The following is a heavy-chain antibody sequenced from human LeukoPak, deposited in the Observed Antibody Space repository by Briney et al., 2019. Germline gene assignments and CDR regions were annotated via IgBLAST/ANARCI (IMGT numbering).Heavy chain of an antibody. J-gene: IGHJ6*02. CDR3: ARDHLPADDHYGMDV. Sequence: AASVNVSCKASGYTFTSYGISWVRQAPGQGLEWMGWISAYNGNTNYAQKLQGRVTMTTDTSTSRAYMELRSLRSDGTAVYYCARDHLPADDHYGMDVWGQGTTVTVSS. V-gene: IGHV1-18*01. D-gene: IGHD2-2*01. CDR1: GYTFTSYG. CDR2: ISAYNGNT.